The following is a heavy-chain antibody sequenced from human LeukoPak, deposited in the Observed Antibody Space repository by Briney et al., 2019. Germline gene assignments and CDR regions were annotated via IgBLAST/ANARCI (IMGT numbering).Heavy chain of an antibody. J-gene: IGHJ4*02. CDR1: GYSISSGYY. CDR3: AREHSSSWRPFDY. D-gene: IGHD6-13*01. V-gene: IGHV4-38-2*02. Sequence: SETLSLTCAVSGYSISSGYYWGWIRQPPGKGLEWIGSIYHSGSTYYNPSLESRVTISVDTSKNQFSLRLSSVTAADTAVYYCAREHSSSWRPFDYWGQGTLVTVSS. CDR2: IYHSGST.